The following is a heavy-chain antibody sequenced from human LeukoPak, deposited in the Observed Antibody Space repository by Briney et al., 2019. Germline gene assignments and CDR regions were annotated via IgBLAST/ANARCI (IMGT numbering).Heavy chain of an antibody. CDR1: GGSISSYY. Sequence: PSETLSLTCTVSGGSISSYYWSWIRQPPGKGLEWIGYIYYSGSTNYNPSLKSRVTISVDTSKNQFSLKLSSVTAADTAVYYCARAGGYFRQYYYYYMDVWGKGTTVAVSS. D-gene: IGHD3-22*01. J-gene: IGHJ6*03. CDR3: ARAGGYFRQYYYYYMDV. V-gene: IGHV4-59*01. CDR2: IYYSGST.